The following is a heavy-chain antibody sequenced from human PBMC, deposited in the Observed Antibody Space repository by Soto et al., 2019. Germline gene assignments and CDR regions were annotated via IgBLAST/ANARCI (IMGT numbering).Heavy chain of an antibody. J-gene: IGHJ4*02. D-gene: IGHD2-8*02. CDR1: GGSMSSSNW. CDR3: ARDKITGLFDY. V-gene: IGHV4-4*02. Sequence: SETLSLTCTVSGGSMSSSNWWNWVRQPPGKGLEWIGEINHSGSTNYNPSLKSRVTISVDTSKNQFSLKLTSVTAADTAVYYCARDKITGLFDYWGQGTLVTVSS. CDR2: INHSGST.